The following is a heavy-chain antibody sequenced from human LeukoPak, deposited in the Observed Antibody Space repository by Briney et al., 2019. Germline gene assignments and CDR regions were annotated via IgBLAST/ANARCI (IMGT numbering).Heavy chain of an antibody. CDR2: ISYDGSNK. CDR1: GFTFSSYG. V-gene: IGHV3-30*18. CDR3: AKDGFDY. Sequence: GGSLRLSCAASGFTFSSYGMHWVRQAPGKGLEWVAVISYDGSNKYCADSVKGRFTISRDNSKNTLYLQMNSLRAEDTAMYYCAKDGFDYWGQGTLVTVSS. J-gene: IGHJ4*02.